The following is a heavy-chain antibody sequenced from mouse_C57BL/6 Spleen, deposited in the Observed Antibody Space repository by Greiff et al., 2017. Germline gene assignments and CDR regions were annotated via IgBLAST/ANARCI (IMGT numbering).Heavy chain of an antibody. J-gene: IGHJ4*01. CDR1: GFTFSSYG. CDR2: ISSGGSYT. V-gene: IGHV5-6*01. Sequence: EVKLVESGGDLVKPGGSLKLSCAASGFTFSSYGMSWVRQTPDKRLEWVATISSGGSYTYYPDSVKGRFTISRDNAKNTLYLQLSSLKSEDTAMYYCARQAVGEGYYAMDYWGQGTSGTVSS. CDR3: ARQAVGEGYYAMDY. D-gene: IGHD1-1*01.